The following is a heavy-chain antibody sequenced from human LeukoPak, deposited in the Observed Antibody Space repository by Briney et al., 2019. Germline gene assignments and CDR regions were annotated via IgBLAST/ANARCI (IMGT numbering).Heavy chain of an antibody. D-gene: IGHD3-22*01. CDR3: ARDRAYYYDSSGYYPFDY. CDR1: GGSISSSSYY. V-gene: IGHV4-39*07. J-gene: IGHJ4*02. Sequence: SETLSLTCTVSGGSISSSSYYWGWIRQPPGKGLEWIGSIYYSGSTYYNPSLKSRVTISVDTSKNQFSLKLSSVTAADTAVYYCARDRAYYYDSSGYYPFDYWGQGTLVTVSS. CDR2: IYYSGST.